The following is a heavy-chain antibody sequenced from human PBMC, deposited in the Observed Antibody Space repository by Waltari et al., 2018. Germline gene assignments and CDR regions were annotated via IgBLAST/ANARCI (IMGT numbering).Heavy chain of an antibody. CDR3: ARGRILMVYASRPNWYFDL. V-gene: IGHV4-34*01. CDR2: INHRGST. J-gene: IGHJ2*01. D-gene: IGHD2-8*01. Sequence: QVQLQQWGAGLLKPSETLSLTCAVYGGSFSGYYWSWIRQPPGKGLEWIGEINHRGSTNYNPSLKSRVTISVDTSKNQFSLKLSSVTAADTAVYYCARGRILMVYASRPNWYFDLWGRGTLVTVSS. CDR1: GGSFSGYY.